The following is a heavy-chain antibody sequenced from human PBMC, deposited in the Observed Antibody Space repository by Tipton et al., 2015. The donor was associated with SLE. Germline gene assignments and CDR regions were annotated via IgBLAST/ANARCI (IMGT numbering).Heavy chain of an antibody. D-gene: IGHD4-11*01. V-gene: IGHV4-4*08. CDR1: GGSISNYY. J-gene: IGHJ2*01. Sequence: TLSLTCIVSGGSISNYYWSWIRQSPGKGLEWIGYIYTSGSTNYNPSFKSRLTISVDTSRNQFSLRLASVTAADTAVYYCAREFLNPVTTVHYYFDLWGRGTLVTVSS. CDR3: AREFLNPVTTVHYYFDL. CDR2: IYTSGST.